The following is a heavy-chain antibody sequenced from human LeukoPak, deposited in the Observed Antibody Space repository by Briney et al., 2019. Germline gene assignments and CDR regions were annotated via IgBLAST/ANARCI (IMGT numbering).Heavy chain of an antibody. CDR2: NNSHGGST. D-gene: IGHD3-16*01. CDR3: ARVLREIDYYYVMDV. J-gene: IGHJ6*04. CDR1: GFTFSSYA. V-gene: IGHV3-64*01. Sequence: GGSLRPSCAASGFTFSSYAMHWVRQAPGKGLEYFSGNNSHGGSTYYANYEMSRYTISRDNSKNALYLQMGSRRAEDMDVYYCARVLREIDYYYVMDVWGKENTLSVSS.